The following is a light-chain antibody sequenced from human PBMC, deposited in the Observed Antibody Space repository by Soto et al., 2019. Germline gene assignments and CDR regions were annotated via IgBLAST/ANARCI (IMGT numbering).Light chain of an antibody. V-gene: IGKV3-20*01. CDR1: QSVTTR. CDR3: QQYGGSPIT. Sequence: IVLTQSPGTLSLSPGERVTLSCSASQSVTTRLAWYQHKPGQAPTLLMSGASNRASGVPVRFSGGGSGTDFTLTITRLEPEDFALYYCQQYGGSPITFGLGTRLEIK. J-gene: IGKJ5*01. CDR2: GAS.